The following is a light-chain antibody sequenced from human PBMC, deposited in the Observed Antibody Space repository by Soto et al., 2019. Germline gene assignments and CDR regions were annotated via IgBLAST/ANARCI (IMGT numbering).Light chain of an antibody. J-gene: IGKJ4*01. CDR2: GAS. V-gene: IGKV3-20*01. CDR3: QQYGSSPHT. Sequence: EIVLTQSPGTLSLSPGERATLSCRASQSVSFSYLAWYQQKPGQAPRPLNYGASSRATGITDRFSGSGSGTDFTLTISRLEPEDFAVYYCQQYGSSPHTFGGGTKVEIK. CDR1: QSVSFSY.